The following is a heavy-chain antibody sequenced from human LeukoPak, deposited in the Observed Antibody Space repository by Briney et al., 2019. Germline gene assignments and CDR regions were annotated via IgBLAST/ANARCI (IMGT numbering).Heavy chain of an antibody. V-gene: IGHV3-20*04. CDR2: IDWNGGSR. Sequence: GGSLRLSCAASGFAFDEYGMSWVRQTPGKGLEWVAGIDWNGGSRGYADSVKGRFTISRNNAKNYLYLQMNSLRAEDTALYYCARRAMIVVATPAVDYWGQGTLVTVSS. J-gene: IGHJ4*02. CDR1: GFAFDEYG. CDR3: ARRAMIVVATPAVDY. D-gene: IGHD3-22*01.